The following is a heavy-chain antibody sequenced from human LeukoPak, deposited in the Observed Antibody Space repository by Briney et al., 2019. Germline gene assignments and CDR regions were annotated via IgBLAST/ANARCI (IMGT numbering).Heavy chain of an antibody. CDR1: GFTFSSYW. Sequence: GGSLRLSCAASGFTFSSYWMHWVRQDPGKGLEWVSSISSSSSYIYYADSVKGRFTISRDNAKNSLYLQMNSLRAEDTAVYYCARGGGVVPAAIAYNWFDPWGQGTLVTVSS. D-gene: IGHD2-2*02. V-gene: IGHV3-21*01. CDR3: ARGGGVVPAAIAYNWFDP. J-gene: IGHJ5*02. CDR2: ISSSSSYI.